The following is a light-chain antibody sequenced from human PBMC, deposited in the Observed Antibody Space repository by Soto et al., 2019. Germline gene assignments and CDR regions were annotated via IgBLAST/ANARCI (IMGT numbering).Light chain of an antibody. Sequence: DVQMTQSPSTLSASLGDRVTITCRASQSIRNRLAWYQQKPGKAPKVLIYDASHLESGVPSRFSGSGLGTEFTLTISSLQPDDFATYYCQQYLTYSSLTFGGGTKVDIK. CDR2: DAS. J-gene: IGKJ4*01. V-gene: IGKV1-5*01. CDR3: QQYLTYSSLT. CDR1: QSIRNR.